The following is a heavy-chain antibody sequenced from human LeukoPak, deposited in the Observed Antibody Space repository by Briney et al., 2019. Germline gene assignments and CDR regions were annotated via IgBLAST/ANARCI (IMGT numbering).Heavy chain of an antibody. CDR3: AKMGNPATVTADY. CDR2: IYDSGRT. CDR1: GGSMRSNY. D-gene: IGHD4-17*01. Sequence: SETQSLTCTVSGGSMRSNYWSWIRQPPGKGLEWIGYIYDSGRTSYNPSLKSRVTISLDTSKDQFSLKMNSVIAADTAVYYCAKMGNPATVTADYWGQGTLVTVSS. V-gene: IGHV4-59*08. J-gene: IGHJ4*02.